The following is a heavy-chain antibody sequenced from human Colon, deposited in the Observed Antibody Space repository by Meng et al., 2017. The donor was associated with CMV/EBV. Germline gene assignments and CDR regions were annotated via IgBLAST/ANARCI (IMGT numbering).Heavy chain of an antibody. J-gene: IGHJ4*02. V-gene: IGHV3-11*05. CDR3: ARANYYDSSGYYGGRD. D-gene: IGHD3-22*01. Sequence: GQLVGCGGGLVKPGGSRRFSCGAYGFTFSDYYMSWIRQAPGKGLEWVSYITSSSSYTNYADSVKGRFTISRDNAKNSLYLQMNSLRAEDTAVYYCARANYYDSSGYYGGRDWGQGTLVTVSS. CDR2: ITSSSSYT. CDR1: GFTFSDYY.